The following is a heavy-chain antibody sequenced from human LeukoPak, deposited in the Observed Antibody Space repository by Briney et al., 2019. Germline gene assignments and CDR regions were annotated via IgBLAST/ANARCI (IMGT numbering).Heavy chain of an antibody. D-gene: IGHD1-26*01. CDR2: ISYHGRNT. Sequence: PGRSLRLSCAASGFSSTNYAVHWVRQAPGKGLEWVTSISYHGRNTYYAGSVKGRFTISRDNSENTVHLQMNSLRVEDTAVYYCAREQWSVSYYVGCFDLWGQGTMVTVSS. CDR3: AREQWSVSYYVGCFDL. J-gene: IGHJ3*01. CDR1: GFSSTNYA. V-gene: IGHV3-30*04.